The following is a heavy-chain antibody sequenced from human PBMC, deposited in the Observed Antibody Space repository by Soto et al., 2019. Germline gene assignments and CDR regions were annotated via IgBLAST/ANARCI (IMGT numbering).Heavy chain of an antibody. Sequence: QVQLQESGPGLVKPSETLSLTCTVSGGSISSNHWSWIRQPPGKGLEGIGYIYYSGSTNYNPSLKSRVTVSGDSSKKQFSQKLSSVTAADTAVYYGARYGSSWFYYYYYGMDVWGRGTTGTVSS. CDR2: IYYSGST. CDR1: GGSISSNH. D-gene: IGHD6-13*01. J-gene: IGHJ6*02. CDR3: ARYGSSWFYYYYYGMDV. V-gene: IGHV4-59*01.